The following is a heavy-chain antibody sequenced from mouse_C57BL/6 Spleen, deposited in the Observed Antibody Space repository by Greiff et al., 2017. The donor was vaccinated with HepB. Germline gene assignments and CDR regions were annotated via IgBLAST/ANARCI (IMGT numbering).Heavy chain of an antibody. CDR1: GYTFTSYW. D-gene: IGHD3-2*02. CDR2: IDPSDSYT. V-gene: IGHV1-69*01. Sequence: QVQLKQPGAELVMPGASVKLSCKASGYTFTSYWMHWVKQRPGQGLEWIGEIDPSDSYTNYNQKFKGKSTLTVDKSSSTAYMQLSSLTSEDSAVYYCARGGLRLFAYWGQGTLVTVSA. J-gene: IGHJ3*01. CDR3: ARGGLRLFAY.